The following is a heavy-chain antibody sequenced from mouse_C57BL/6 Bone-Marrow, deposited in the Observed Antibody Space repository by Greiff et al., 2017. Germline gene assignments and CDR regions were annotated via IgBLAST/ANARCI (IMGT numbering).Heavy chain of an antibody. Sequence: QVQLQQPGAELVRPGSSVKLSCKASGYTFTSYWMHWVKQRPIQGLEWIGNIDPSDSETHYNQKFKDKATLTVDKSSSTAYMQLSSLTSEDSAVYYCARGPYYGSSWDWGQGTSVTVSS. J-gene: IGHJ4*01. CDR1: GYTFTSYW. CDR2: IDPSDSET. CDR3: ARGPYYGSSWD. V-gene: IGHV1-52*01. D-gene: IGHD1-1*01.